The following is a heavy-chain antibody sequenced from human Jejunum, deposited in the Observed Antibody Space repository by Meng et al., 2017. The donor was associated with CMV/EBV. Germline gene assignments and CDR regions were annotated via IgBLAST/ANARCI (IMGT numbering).Heavy chain of an antibody. V-gene: IGHV3-30-3*01. Sequence: SCASSGFMFRTFAMHWVRQAPGRGMGGLAFESYDGSTQQYADSVKGRFTISRDNSVNTLYLQMDSLRPEDTAMYYCATDLKLPTYHWGQGTLVTVSS. J-gene: IGHJ1*01. CDR3: ATDLKLPTYH. CDR1: GFMFRTFA. D-gene: IGHD1-1*01. CDR2: ESYDGSTQ.